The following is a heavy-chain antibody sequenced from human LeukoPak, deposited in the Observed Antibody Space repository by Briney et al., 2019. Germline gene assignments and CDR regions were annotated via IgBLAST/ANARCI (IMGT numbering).Heavy chain of an antibody. Sequence: SETLSLTCTVSGGSISSYYWSWIRRPPGKGLEWIGYIYTSGSTNYNPSLKSRVTISVDTSKNQFSLKLSSVTAADTAVYYCARQGYDYVWGSYRYFYYYYYMDVWGKGTTVTVSS. CDR3: ARQGYDYVWGSYRYFYYYYYMDV. V-gene: IGHV4-4*09. J-gene: IGHJ6*03. D-gene: IGHD3-16*02. CDR1: GGSISSYY. CDR2: IYTSGST.